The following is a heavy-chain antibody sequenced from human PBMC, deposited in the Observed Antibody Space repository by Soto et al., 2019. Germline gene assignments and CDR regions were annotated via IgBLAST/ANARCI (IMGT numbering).Heavy chain of an antibody. CDR2: INPNSGGT. Sequence: QVQLVQSGAEVKKPGASVKVSCKASGYTFTGYYMHWVRQAPGQGLEWMGWINPNSGGTNYAQKFQGRVTMTRDTSISTAYMELSRLRSDDTAVYYCARVSDVEAYSSSLPDYWYFDLWGRGTLVTVSS. V-gene: IGHV1-2*02. CDR3: ARVSDVEAYSSSLPDYWYFDL. CDR1: GYTFTGYY. J-gene: IGHJ2*01. D-gene: IGHD6-6*01.